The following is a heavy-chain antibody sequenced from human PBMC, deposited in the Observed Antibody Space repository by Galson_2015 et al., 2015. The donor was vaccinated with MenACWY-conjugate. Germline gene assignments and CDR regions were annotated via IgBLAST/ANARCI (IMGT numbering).Heavy chain of an antibody. J-gene: IGHJ4*02. CDR3: GGDSYGPAGGWSDCFDC. V-gene: IGHV1-18*01. CDR1: GYTFTTYG. CDR2: IGTNHGYGNYGDT. Sequence: SVKVSCKASGYTFTTYGISWVRQAPGQGLEWMAWIGTNHGYGNYGDTNYGQKFRGRVTATANTSTNTTYMELRSLRSEDTAGYDGGGDSYGPAGGWSDCFDCWGQGTLVIVSS. D-gene: IGHD2-8*02.